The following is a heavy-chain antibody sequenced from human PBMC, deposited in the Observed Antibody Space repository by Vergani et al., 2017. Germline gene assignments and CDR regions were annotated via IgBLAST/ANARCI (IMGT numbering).Heavy chain of an antibody. J-gene: IGHJ6*03. CDR2: ISGSGGST. V-gene: IGHV3-23*01. CDR1: GFTFSSYA. D-gene: IGHD6-13*01. Sequence: EVQLLQSGGGVIQPGGSVRLSCAASGFTFSSYAMSWVRQAPGKGLEWVSAISGSGGSTYYADSVKGRFTISRDNSKNTLYLQMNSLRAEDTAVYYCAKDLAAAPFYYYMDVWGKGTTVTVSS. CDR3: AKDLAAAPFYYYMDV.